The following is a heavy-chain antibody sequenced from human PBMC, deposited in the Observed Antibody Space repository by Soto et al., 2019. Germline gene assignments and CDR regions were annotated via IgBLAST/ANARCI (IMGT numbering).Heavy chain of an antibody. V-gene: IGHV4-4*02. Sequence: SETLSLTCAVSGGSISSDNWWSWVRQPPGKGLEWIGETHHSGSTNYNPSLTSRVTISVDKSKNQLSLKLNSVTAADTAVYYCARCSTGYSCSCYRYWGKGTLVTVSS. J-gene: IGHJ4*02. D-gene: IGHD6-13*01. CDR1: GGSISSDNW. CDR2: THHSGST. CDR3: ARCSTGYSCSCYRY.